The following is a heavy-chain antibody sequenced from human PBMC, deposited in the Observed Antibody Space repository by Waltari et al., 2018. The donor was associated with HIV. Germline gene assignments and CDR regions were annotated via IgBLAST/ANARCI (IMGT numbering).Heavy chain of an antibody. Sequence: EVQLVESGGGLVQPGGSLRLSCSASGFTFSSYAMHWVRQAPGKGLEYVSDISSNGGSTYDAVAVKGRFTITIDNSKNTLYLQMSSLRAEDTAVYYCVKGVYYDILTGYFPYWGQGTLVTVSS. CDR3: VKGVYYDILTGYFPY. V-gene: IGHV3-64D*06. CDR1: GFTFSSYA. D-gene: IGHD3-9*01. CDR2: ISSNGGST. J-gene: IGHJ4*02.